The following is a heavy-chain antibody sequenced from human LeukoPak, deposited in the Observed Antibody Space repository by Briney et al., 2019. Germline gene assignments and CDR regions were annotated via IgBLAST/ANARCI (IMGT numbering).Heavy chain of an antibody. D-gene: IGHD6-6*01. J-gene: IGHJ2*01. CDR1: GGSISSGSYD. V-gene: IGHV4-61*02. CDR3: AREPGSSPDYSYFDH. CDR2: INTSGSI. Sequence: PSQTLSLTCTVSGGSISSGSYDWSWIRQAAGRGLEWIGRINTSGSINYNPSLKSRVTISVDTSKNQFSLKLSSVTAADTAAYYCAREPGSSPDYSYFDHWGRGTLVTVSS.